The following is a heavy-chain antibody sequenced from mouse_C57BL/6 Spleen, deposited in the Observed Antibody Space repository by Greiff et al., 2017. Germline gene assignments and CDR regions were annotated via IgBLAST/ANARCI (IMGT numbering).Heavy chain of an antibody. J-gene: IGHJ3*01. CDR2: INPSNGGT. CDR1: GYTFTSYW. D-gene: IGHD2-3*01. V-gene: IGHV1-53*01. CDR3: ARGGMVTSAWFAY. Sequence: QVQLQQPGTELVKPGASVKLSCKASGYTFTSYWMHWVKQRPGQGLEWIGNINPSNGGTNYNEKFKSKATLPVDKSSSTAYMQLSSLTSEDSAVYYCARGGMVTSAWFAYWGQGTLVTVSA.